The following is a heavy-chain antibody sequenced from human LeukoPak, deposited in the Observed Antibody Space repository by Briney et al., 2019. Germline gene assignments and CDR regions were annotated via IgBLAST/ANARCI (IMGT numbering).Heavy chain of an antibody. V-gene: IGHV3-48*04. CDR2: ISSTSDVI. D-gene: IGHD2-15*01. CDR1: GFAFSTYS. Sequence: GGSLRLSCAASGFAFSTYSLNWVRQTPGKRLEWVSYISSTSDVIYHADSVRGRFTIFRDNAKNLLFLQMNSLRAEDTAMYYCARAPGSCSGGRCSLGYWGQGTLVTVSS. CDR3: ARAPGSCSGGRCSLGY. J-gene: IGHJ4*02.